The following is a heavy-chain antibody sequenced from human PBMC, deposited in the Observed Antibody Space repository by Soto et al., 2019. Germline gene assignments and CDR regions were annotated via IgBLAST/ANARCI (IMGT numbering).Heavy chain of an antibody. Sequence: EVQLVESGGGLVQPGGSLRLSCVASGFSFNRYAMTWVRQASGKGPEWISFTTFDGSAKYYADSVKGRFIISRDNAKNTLYLQMSSLRHDDTAMYFCARAVGLWRFDYWGQGAQVTVSS. V-gene: IGHV3-48*02. CDR3: ARAVGLWRFDY. J-gene: IGHJ4*02. D-gene: IGHD1-26*01. CDR1: GFSFNRYA. CDR2: TTFDGSAK.